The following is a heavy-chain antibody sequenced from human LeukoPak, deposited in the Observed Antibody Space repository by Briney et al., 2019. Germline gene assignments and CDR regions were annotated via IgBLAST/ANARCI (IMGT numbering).Heavy chain of an antibody. J-gene: IGHJ4*02. CDR1: GYTFTSYY. Sequence: ASEKVSCKASGYTFTSYYMHWVRQAPGQGLEWMGIINPSGGSTSYAQKFQGRVTMTRDTSTSTVYMELSSLRSEDTAVYYCARHYYDSSGYYPFDYWGQGTLVTVSS. D-gene: IGHD3-22*01. V-gene: IGHV1-46*01. CDR2: INPSGGST. CDR3: ARHYYDSSGYYPFDY.